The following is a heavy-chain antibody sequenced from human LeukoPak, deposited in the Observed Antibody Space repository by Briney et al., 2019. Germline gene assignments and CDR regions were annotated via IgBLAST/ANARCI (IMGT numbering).Heavy chain of an antibody. CDR1: GGSISSSSYY. J-gene: IGHJ4*02. Sequence: SETLSLTCTVSGGSISSSSYYWGWIRQPPGKGLEWIGSIYYSGSTYYNPSLKSRVTISVDTSKNQFSLKLSSVTAADTAVYYCARALGYCSGGSCYRPSNFDYRGQGTLVTVSS. D-gene: IGHD2-15*01. V-gene: IGHV4-39*07. CDR2: IYYSGST. CDR3: ARALGYCSGGSCYRPSNFDY.